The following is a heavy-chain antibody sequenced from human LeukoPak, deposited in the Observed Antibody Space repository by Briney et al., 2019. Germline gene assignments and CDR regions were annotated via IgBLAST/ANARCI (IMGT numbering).Heavy chain of an antibody. CDR2: VDHTGST. D-gene: IGHD1-1*01. CDR3: ARGRVSSSTWYSTYYYYFYMDV. Sequence: PSETLSLTCSVSDDFITMYYWTWLRQPPGKGLEWIGYVDHTGSTNFKPSLNGRVSISRDTTKNLFSLRLRSVTAADTAVYFCARGRVSSSTWYSTYYYYFYMDVWGKGTTVTVSS. CDR1: DDFITMYY. J-gene: IGHJ6*03. V-gene: IGHV4-59*01.